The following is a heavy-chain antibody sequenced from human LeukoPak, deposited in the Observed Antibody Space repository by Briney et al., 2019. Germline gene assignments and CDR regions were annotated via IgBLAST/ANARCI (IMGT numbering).Heavy chain of an antibody. V-gene: IGHV3-33*01. Sequence: PGGSLRLSCAASGFTFSVYGMHWVRQAPGKGLEWVAVIWHDGTHKFYAGSVKGRFTISRDNSDDTLYLQMNSLRAEDTAVYYCARAVGPFDYWGQGTLVTVSS. CDR3: ARAVGPFDY. D-gene: IGHD6-19*01. J-gene: IGHJ4*02. CDR1: GFTFSVYG. CDR2: IWHDGTHK.